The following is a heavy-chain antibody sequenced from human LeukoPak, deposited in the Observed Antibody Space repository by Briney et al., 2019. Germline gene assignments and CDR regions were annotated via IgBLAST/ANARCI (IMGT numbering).Heavy chain of an antibody. CDR1: GYTFTRSG. Sequence: APVKVSCKASGYTFTRSGISWVRQAPGHGLEWMGWISAYNGNTNYAQKLQGRVTMTTDTSTSTAYMELRSLRSDDTAVYYCARGGRAAAGTKLGPYNWFDPWGQGTLVTVSS. CDR2: ISAYNGNT. V-gene: IGHV1-18*01. J-gene: IGHJ5*02. CDR3: ARGGRAAAGTKLGPYNWFDP. D-gene: IGHD6-13*01.